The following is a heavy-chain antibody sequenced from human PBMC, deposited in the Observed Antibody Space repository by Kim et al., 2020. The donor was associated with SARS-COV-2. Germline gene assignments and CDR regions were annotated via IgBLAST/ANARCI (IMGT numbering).Heavy chain of an antibody. CDR1: GGSISTYY. D-gene: IGHD6-13*01. CDR3: ARHYSRSWYLFDY. Sequence: SETLSLTCTVSGGSISTYYWSWIRQPPGQGLEWIGYIYYSGSTNYNPSLKSRVTISIDTSKNQFSLKLTSVTAADTAVYYCARHYSRSWYLFDYWGQGTLVTVSS. V-gene: IGHV4-59*08. CDR2: IYYSGST. J-gene: IGHJ4*02.